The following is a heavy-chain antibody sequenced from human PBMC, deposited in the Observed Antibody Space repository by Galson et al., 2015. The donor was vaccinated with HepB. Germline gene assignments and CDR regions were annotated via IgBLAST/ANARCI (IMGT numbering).Heavy chain of an antibody. Sequence: SLRLSCAVSGFTSDDYGMSWVRQAPGKGLEWVSGINWKGYNPTSGDSVKGRFTISRDIANKYLYPEMNSLRAEDTAFYDCVRGLLSGVVVTPTGYWGQGTLVTVSS. CDR3: VRGLLSGVVVTPTGY. J-gene: IGHJ4*02. CDR2: INWKGYNP. V-gene: IGHV3-20*01. CDR1: GFTSDDYG. D-gene: IGHD2-21*02.